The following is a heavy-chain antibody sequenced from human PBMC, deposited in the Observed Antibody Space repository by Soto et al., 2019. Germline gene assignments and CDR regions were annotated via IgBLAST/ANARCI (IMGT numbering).Heavy chain of an antibody. CDR1: GFTFSDYY. V-gene: IGHV3-11*06. D-gene: IGHD2-15*01. Sequence: QVQLVESGGGLVKPGGSLRLSCAASGFTFSDYYMSWIPQAPGKGREWVSYISSSSSYTNYADSVKGRFTISRDNAKNSLYLQMNSLRAEDTAVYYWARDYCSGGSCSNDYWGQGTLVTVSS. CDR2: ISSSSSYT. CDR3: ARDYCSGGSCSNDY. J-gene: IGHJ4*02.